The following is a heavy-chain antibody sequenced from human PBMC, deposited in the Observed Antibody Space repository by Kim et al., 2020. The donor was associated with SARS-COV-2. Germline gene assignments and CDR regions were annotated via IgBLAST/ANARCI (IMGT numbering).Heavy chain of an antibody. CDR3: AGGGDYYDSSGYLGY. J-gene: IGHJ4*02. V-gene: IGHV3-53*01. D-gene: IGHD3-22*01. Sequence: DSVTGRFTISRDNSKNTLYLQMNSLRAEDTAVYYCAGGGDYYDSSGYLGYWGQGTLVTVSS.